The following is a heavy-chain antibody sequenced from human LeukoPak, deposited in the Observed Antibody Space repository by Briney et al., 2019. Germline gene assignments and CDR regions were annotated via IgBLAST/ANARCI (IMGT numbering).Heavy chain of an antibody. J-gene: IGHJ3*02. Sequence: SETLSLTCTASGGSISNYYWSWIRQPAGKGLEWIGRIYTSGSTNYNPSLKSRVTLSVDTSKNQFSLKLSSVTAADTAMYYCAGYYDSSGYHRTFDIWGQGTMVTVSS. D-gene: IGHD3-22*01. CDR3: AGYYDSSGYHRTFDI. CDR2: IYTSGST. CDR1: GGSISNYY. V-gene: IGHV4-4*07.